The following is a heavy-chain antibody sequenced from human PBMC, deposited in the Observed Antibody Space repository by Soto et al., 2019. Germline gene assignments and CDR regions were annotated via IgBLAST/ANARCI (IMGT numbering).Heavy chain of an antibody. J-gene: IGHJ6*02. V-gene: IGHV1-69*02. Sequence: QVQLVQSGAEVKKPGSSVKVSCKASGGTFSSYTISWVRQAPGQGLEWMGRIIPILGIANYAQKFQGRVTITADKSTSTAYMELSSLRSEDTAVYHCATDPEGYCSSTSCYAGEYYYYYGMDVWGQGTTVTVSS. CDR2: IIPILGIA. D-gene: IGHD2-2*01. CDR1: GGTFSSYT. CDR3: ATDPEGYCSSTSCYAGEYYYYYGMDV.